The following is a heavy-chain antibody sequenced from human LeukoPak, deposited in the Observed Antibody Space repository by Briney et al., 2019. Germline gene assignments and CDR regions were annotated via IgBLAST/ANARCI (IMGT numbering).Heavy chain of an antibody. Sequence: GGSLRLSCAASGFTFSSYAVSWVRQAPGRGLEWVSGISGSGRTTYYADSVKGRFTISRDNSKNTLSLQMNSLRAEDTAIYYCAKDYCSGGSCPESFDNWGQRTLVTVSS. D-gene: IGHD2-15*01. J-gene: IGHJ4*02. CDR2: ISGSGRTT. V-gene: IGHV3-23*01. CDR3: AKDYCSGGSCPESFDN. CDR1: GFTFSSYA.